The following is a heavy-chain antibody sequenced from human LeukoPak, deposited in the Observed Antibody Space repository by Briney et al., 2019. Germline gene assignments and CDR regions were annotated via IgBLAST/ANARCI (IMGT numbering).Heavy chain of an antibody. Sequence: PSETLSLTCAVYGGSFSGYYWSWIRQPPGKGLEWIGEINHSGSTTYNPSLKSRVTTPVDTSKNQFSLKLSSVTAGDTAVYYCARGRGTTVAYYYYYMDVWGKGTTVTVSS. CDR2: INHSGST. V-gene: IGHV4-34*01. CDR1: GGSFSGYY. D-gene: IGHD4-23*01. CDR3: ARGRGTTVAYYYYYMDV. J-gene: IGHJ6*03.